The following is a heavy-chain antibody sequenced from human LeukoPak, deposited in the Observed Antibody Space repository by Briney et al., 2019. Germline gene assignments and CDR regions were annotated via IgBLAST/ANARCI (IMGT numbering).Heavy chain of an antibody. D-gene: IGHD7-27*01. J-gene: IGHJ6*03. CDR3: ARGGAVLGIGYYYYYMDV. Sequence: SQTLSLTCTVSGGSISSGGYYWSWIRQPPGKGLEWIGYIYHSGSTNYNPSLKSRVTISVDTSKNQFSLKVRSVTAADTAVYYCARGGAVLGIGYYYYYMDVWGKGTTVTVSS. CDR1: GGSISSGGYY. V-gene: IGHV4-30-2*01. CDR2: IYHSGST.